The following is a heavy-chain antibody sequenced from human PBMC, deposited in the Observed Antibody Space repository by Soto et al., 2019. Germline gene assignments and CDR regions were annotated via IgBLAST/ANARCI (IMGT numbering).Heavy chain of an antibody. V-gene: IGHV4-34*01. CDR3: ARGGIIMVRGRHWFDP. CDR2: INHSGST. J-gene: IGHJ5*02. CDR1: GGSFSGYY. D-gene: IGHD3-10*01. Sequence: QVQLQQWGAGLLKPSETLSLICAVYGGSFSGYYWSWIRQPPGKGLEWIGEINHSGSTNYNPSLKSRVTIPVDTSQKQFSLKLSSVTAADTAVYYCARGGIIMVRGRHWFDPWGQGTLVTVSS.